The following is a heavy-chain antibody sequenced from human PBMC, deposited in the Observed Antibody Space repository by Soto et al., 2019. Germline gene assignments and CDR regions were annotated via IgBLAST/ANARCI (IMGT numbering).Heavy chain of an antibody. CDR2: IFYSGDT. CDR3: VRDMTGGRGAVAGNVPGYYYAMDV. Sequence: PSETLSLTCTVSGGSIGNYYWSWIRQPPGKGLEWIGHIFYSGDTNYSPSFKSRVIMSVDNAKNSLYLQMNSLRTEDTALYYCVRDMTGGRGAVAGNVPGYYYAMDVWGQGTTVTVSS. J-gene: IGHJ6*02. CDR1: GGSIGNYY. V-gene: IGHV4-59*01. D-gene: IGHD6-19*01.